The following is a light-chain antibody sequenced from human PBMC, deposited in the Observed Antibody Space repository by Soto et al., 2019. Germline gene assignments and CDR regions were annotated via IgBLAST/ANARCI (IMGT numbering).Light chain of an antibody. Sequence: DIQMTQSPSSVSASVGDRVTITGRASQGISSWLAWYQQKPEKAPKLVIYDASSLQSGVPSRFSGSGSGTDFTLTISSLQPEDCATYYCQQSYSSPYTFRQGTKLEIK. CDR3: QQSYSSPYT. CDR1: QGISSW. CDR2: DAS. J-gene: IGKJ2*01. V-gene: IGKV1-12*01.